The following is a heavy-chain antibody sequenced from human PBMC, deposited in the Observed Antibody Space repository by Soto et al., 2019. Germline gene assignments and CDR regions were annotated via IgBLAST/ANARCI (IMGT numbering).Heavy chain of an antibody. CDR1: FSLSSYA. D-gene: IGHD3-16*01. J-gene: IGHJ6*02. V-gene: IGHV3-23*01. CDR2: ISVSGGST. CDR3: AKGDLFVGGTIYGMDV. Sequence: PGGSLRLSCRFSLSSYAMTWVRQAPGKGLEWVAGISVSGGSTNYAVSVKGRFTISRDNDKNTVYLQMNSLRAEDTAVYYCAKGDLFVGGTIYGMDVWGQGTTVTVS.